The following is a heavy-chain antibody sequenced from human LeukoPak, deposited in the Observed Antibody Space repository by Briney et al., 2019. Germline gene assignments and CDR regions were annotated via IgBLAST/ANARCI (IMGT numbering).Heavy chain of an antibody. CDR1: GFTFSSYW. D-gene: IGHD3-10*01. CDR3: LAGGGY. CDR2: IKPDGSET. Sequence: PGGSLRLSCAASGFTFSSYWMSWVRQAPGKGLEWVANIKPDGSETYYVDSVRGRFTVTRDNAQSSLHLQMDSLRGEDTAVYYCLAGGGYWGQGTLVTVSS. J-gene: IGHJ4*02. V-gene: IGHV3-7*01.